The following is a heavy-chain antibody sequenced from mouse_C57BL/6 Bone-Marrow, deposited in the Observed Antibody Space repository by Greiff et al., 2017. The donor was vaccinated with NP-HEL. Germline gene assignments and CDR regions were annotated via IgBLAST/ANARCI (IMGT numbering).Heavy chain of an antibody. D-gene: IGHD2-2*01. CDR1: GFSFNSDCY. V-gene: IGHV3-3*01. J-gene: IGHJ1*03. CDR3: ARDRDMVTTDWYFDV. CDR2: TFYSGIT. Sequence: VQLKESGPSLVRPSQTLSLTCTVTGFSFNSDCYWIWIRQFPGNKLEYIGYTFYSGITYYNPSLESRTYITRDTSKNQFSLKLSSVTTEDTATYYCARDRDMVTTDWYFDVWGTGTTVTVSS.